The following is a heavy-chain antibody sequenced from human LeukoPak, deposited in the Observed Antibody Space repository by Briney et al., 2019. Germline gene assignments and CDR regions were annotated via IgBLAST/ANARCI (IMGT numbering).Heavy chain of an antibody. Sequence: KPSETLSLTCTVSGGSISSSSYYWGWIRQPPWKGLEWIGSIYYSGSTYYNPSLKSRVTISVDTSKNQFSLKLSSVTAADTAVYYCAGDGDSSGLYYWGQGTLVTVSS. D-gene: IGHD3-22*01. J-gene: IGHJ4*02. CDR3: AGDGDSSGLYY. CDR1: GGSISSSSYY. CDR2: IYYSGST. V-gene: IGHV4-39*01.